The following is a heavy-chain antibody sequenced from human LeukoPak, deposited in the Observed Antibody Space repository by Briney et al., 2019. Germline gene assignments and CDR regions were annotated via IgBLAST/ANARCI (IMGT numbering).Heavy chain of an antibody. Sequence: SETLSLTCTVSGGSISSYYWSWIRQPAWKGLEWIGRIYSSGSTNYNPSLKSRLTMSVDTSKNRFSLKLSSVTAADTAVYYCARDFSYDSSDYPPWGQGTLVTVSS. CDR1: GGSISSYY. J-gene: IGHJ5*02. CDR3: ARDFSYDSSDYPP. CDR2: IYSSGST. D-gene: IGHD3-22*01. V-gene: IGHV4-4*07.